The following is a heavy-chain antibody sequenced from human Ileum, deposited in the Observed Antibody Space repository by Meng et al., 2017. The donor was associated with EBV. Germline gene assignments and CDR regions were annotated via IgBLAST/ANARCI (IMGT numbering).Heavy chain of an antibody. D-gene: IGHD4-23*01. CDR1: GGSFNDYY. V-gene: IGHV4-34*01. CDR2: IDQSGYT. J-gene: IGHJ5*02. Sequence: QVRPQQWGNGLLKPSETLSLTCAVYGGSFNDYYWTWLRQPPGKGLEWIGEIDQSGYTKFNPSLSSRATISRDTSNNQFSLRLNSVTAADTALYYCARYGRCNGNSFYCFDPWGQGTLVTVSS. CDR3: ARYGRCNGNSFYCFDP.